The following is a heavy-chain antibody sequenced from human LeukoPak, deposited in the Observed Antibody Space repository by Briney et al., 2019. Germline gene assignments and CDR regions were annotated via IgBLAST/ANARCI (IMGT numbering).Heavy chain of an antibody. Sequence: GASVKVSCKASAGTFSSYAISWVRQAPGQGLEWMGGIIPIFGTANYAQKFQGRVTITTDESTSTAYMELSSLRSEDTAVYYCARDPSPYDSSGLQGLGNDYWGQGTLVTVSS. J-gene: IGHJ4*02. CDR3: ARDPSPYDSSGLQGLGNDY. D-gene: IGHD3-22*01. CDR1: AGTFSSYA. V-gene: IGHV1-69*05. CDR2: IIPIFGTA.